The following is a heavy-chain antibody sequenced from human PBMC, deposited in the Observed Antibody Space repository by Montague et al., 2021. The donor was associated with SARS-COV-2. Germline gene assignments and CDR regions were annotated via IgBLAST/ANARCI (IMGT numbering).Heavy chain of an antibody. J-gene: IGHJ2*01. CDR2: IYYSGST. CDR1: GGSISSGGYY. CDR3: ARVHIVVVTAMRYFDL. D-gene: IGHD2-21*02. V-gene: IGHV4-31*03. Sequence: TLSLTCTVSGGSISSGGYYWSWIRQHPGKDLEWIGYIYYSGSTYYNPSRKSRVTISVDTSKNQFSLKLSSVTAAATAVYYCARVHIVVVTAMRYFDLWGRGTLVTVSS.